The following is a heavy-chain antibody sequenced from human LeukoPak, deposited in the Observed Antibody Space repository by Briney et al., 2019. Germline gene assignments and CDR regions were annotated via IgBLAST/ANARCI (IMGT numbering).Heavy chain of an antibody. CDR3: ARDRSMGF. Sequence: SETLSLTCAVYGGSFSDYSWSWIRQPPGKGLEWIGEINHSRSTNYNPSLKSRVTISVDTSKNQFSLKLSSVTAADTAVYYCARDRSMGFWGQGTLVTVSS. CDR1: GGSFSDYS. V-gene: IGHV4-34*01. J-gene: IGHJ4*02. D-gene: IGHD2/OR15-2a*01. CDR2: INHSRST.